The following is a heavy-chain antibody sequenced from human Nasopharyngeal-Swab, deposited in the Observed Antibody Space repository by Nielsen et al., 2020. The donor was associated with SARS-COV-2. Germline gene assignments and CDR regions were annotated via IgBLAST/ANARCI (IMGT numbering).Heavy chain of an antibody. V-gene: IGHV3-23*01. Sequence: GGSLRLSCAASGFTFSTYWMHWVRQAPGKGLEWVSVISGSGGSTYYTDSVKGRFTISRDNSKSTLYLQMNSLRAEDTAVYYCAKTNSGSYCNWGQGTLVTVSS. D-gene: IGHD3-10*01. J-gene: IGHJ4*02. CDR3: AKTNSGSYCN. CDR2: ISGSGGST. CDR1: GFTFSTYW.